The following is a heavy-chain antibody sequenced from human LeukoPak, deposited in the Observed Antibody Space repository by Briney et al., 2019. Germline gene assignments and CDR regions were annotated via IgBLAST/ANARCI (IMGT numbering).Heavy chain of an antibody. J-gene: IGHJ4*02. V-gene: IGHV4-4*07. D-gene: IGHD6-19*01. CDR2: IYPSGST. CDR1: GSYLSSYY. Sequence: SETLSLTCSVSGSYLSSYYWSWIRQPAEKGLEWIGRIYPSGSTNYNPSLKSRVTMSIDTSKDQFSLELTSVTAADTAVYYCARTIAVAGTVSFDYWGQGILVTVSS. CDR3: ARTIAVAGTVSFDY.